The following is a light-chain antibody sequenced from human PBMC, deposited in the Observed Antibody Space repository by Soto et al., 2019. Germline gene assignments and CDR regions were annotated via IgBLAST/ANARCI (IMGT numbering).Light chain of an antibody. Sequence: EIVLTQSPGTLSLSPGERATLSCRASQSVTSNYLAWYQQKPGQAPRLLVYVASSRATGISDRFSGSGSGTDFTLTISRLEPEDFAVYYCQHYVSPPLTFGQGTRLEIK. CDR2: VAS. CDR3: QHYVSPPLT. J-gene: IGKJ5*01. V-gene: IGKV3-20*01. CDR1: QSVTSNY.